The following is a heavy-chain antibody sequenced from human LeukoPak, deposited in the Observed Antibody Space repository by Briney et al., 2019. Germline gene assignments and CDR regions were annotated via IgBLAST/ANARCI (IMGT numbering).Heavy chain of an antibody. CDR1: GFTFSSYE. J-gene: IGHJ4*02. V-gene: IGHV3-48*03. CDR3: ARDERITMVRGVIAFDY. Sequence: PGGSLRLSCAASGFTFSSYEMNWVRRAPGKGLEWVSYISSSGSTIYYADSVKGRFTISRDNAKNSLYLQMNSLRAEDTAVYYCARDERITMVRGVIAFDYWGQGTLVTVSS. D-gene: IGHD3-10*01. CDR2: ISSSGSTI.